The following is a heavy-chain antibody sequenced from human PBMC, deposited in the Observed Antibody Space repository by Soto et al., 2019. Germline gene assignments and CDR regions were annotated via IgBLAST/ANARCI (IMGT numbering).Heavy chain of an antibody. CDR3: ARKRRYFDPFDY. Sequence: SETLSLTCTVSGGSISSYYWSWIRQPPGKGLEWIGYIYYSGSTNYNPSLKSRVTISVDTSKNQFSLKLSSVTAADTAVYYCARKRRYFDPFDYWGQGTLVTVSS. V-gene: IGHV4-59*01. CDR1: GGSISSYY. J-gene: IGHJ4*02. D-gene: IGHD3-9*01. CDR2: IYYSGST.